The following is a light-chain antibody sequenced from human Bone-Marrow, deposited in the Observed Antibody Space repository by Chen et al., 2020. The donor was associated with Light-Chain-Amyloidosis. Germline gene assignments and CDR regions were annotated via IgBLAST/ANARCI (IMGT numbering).Light chain of an antibody. CDR3: LTRGTCLWV. CDR2: LNSDGSH. Sequence: QLVLTQSSPAAASLGASVKLTCTLSSAHSNYAIAWLQQQPEKGPRYLMKLNSDGSHSKGDGIPDRCSGCSSGRTPYLSVSIVESEEEPDYYCLTRGTCLWVFGGGTKLTVL. V-gene: IGLV4-69*01. J-gene: IGLJ3*02. CDR1: SAHSNYA.